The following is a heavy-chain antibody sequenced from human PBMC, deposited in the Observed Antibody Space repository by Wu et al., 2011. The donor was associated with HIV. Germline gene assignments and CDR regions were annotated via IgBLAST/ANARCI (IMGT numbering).Heavy chain of an antibody. CDR1: GFPFAKHG. CDR2: STAYNGDI. CDR3: ATDPTILGEG. Sequence: QVQLVQSGPEVKKPGASVKVSCKASGFPFAKHGVSWVRQAPGQGLEWIGWSTAYNGDIKYAQNFQSRLTITADKSTTTAYMELSSLRSEDTAVYYCATDPTILGEGWGQGTRVTVSS. J-gene: IGHJ1*01. V-gene: IGHV1-18*01. D-gene: IGHD5-24*01.